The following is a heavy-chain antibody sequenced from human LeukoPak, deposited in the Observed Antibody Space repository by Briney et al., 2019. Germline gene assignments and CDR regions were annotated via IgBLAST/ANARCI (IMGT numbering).Heavy chain of an antibody. CDR1: GFTFSSYA. V-gene: IGHV3-48*01. CDR2: ISSSSSTI. CDR3: ARARLGSDY. Sequence: ESGGSLRLSCAASGFTFSSYAMSWVRQAPGKGLEWVSYISSSSSTIYYADSVKGRFTISRDNAKNSLYLQMNSLRAEDTAVYYCARARLGSDYWGQGTLVTVSS. D-gene: IGHD6-19*01. J-gene: IGHJ4*02.